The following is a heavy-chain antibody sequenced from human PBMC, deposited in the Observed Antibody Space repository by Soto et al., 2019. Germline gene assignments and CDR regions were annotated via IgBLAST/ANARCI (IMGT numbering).Heavy chain of an antibody. CDR2: IYNSGST. J-gene: IGHJ6*02. CDR3: ATAGAPYYYYGMDV. V-gene: IGHV4-30-4*01. CDR1: GGSISSGDYY. Sequence: QVQLQESGPGLVKPSQTLSLTCTVSGGSISSGDYYWSWIRQPPGKGLEWIGYIYNSGSTYYNPSLKSRVTISVHTTNNHLALEPSSVPAADTAVYYCATAGAPYYYYGMDVWGQGTTVTVSS.